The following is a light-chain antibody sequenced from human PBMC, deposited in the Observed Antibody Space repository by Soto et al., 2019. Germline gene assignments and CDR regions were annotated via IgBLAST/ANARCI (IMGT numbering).Light chain of an antibody. Sequence: DIQMTQSPPSLSASVGDRVTITCQASEDIRKYLNWWQQKPVKAPKLLIYDASNLETGVPSRFSGSGSGTDFTFTISSLQPEDVATYYCQQCDTPLFAFGHGTTVDIK. V-gene: IGKV1-33*01. CDR3: QQCDTPLFA. CDR1: EDIRKY. CDR2: DAS. J-gene: IGKJ3*01.